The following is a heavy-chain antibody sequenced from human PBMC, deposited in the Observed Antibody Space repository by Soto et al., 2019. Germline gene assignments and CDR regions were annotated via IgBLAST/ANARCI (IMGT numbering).Heavy chain of an antibody. CDR1: GYNFNIYW. CDR2: IYPGDSDT. D-gene: IGHD4-17*01. V-gene: IGHV5-51*01. J-gene: IGHJ4*02. CDR3: ARQDGDGLYYFDY. Sequence: PGESLKISCKGSGYNFNIYWIGLVRQMPGKGLEWMGVIYPGDSDTRYSPSFQGQVTISADKSISTAYLQWSSLTASDTAVYYCARQDGDGLYYFDYWGQGTLVTVSS.